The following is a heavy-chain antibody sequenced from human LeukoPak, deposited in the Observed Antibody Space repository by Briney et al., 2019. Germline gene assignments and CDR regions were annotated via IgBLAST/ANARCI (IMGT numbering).Heavy chain of an antibody. D-gene: IGHD2-21*01. Sequence: GGSLRLSCTPSGSTFSSYGMHWVRQAPGKGLGWVAAIWFDGSNKYYVDSVKGRFTISRDNSKNTLSLQMNSLRAEDTAVYYCARDRYSGGYLDYWGQGTLVTVSS. CDR1: GSTFSSYG. CDR3: ARDRYSGGYLDY. V-gene: IGHV3-33*01. CDR2: IWFDGSNK. J-gene: IGHJ4*02.